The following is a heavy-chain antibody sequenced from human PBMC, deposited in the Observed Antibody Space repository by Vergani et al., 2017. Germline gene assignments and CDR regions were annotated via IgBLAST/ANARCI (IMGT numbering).Heavy chain of an antibody. CDR1: GFTFNSYG. CDR2: IRSDESRR. D-gene: IGHD2-15*01. Sequence: QVQLVESGGGVVQPGGSLRLSCAASGFTFNSYGMHWVRQARGKGLEWVASIRSDESRRYYGDSMEGPFTISRDNSKNTLYLQMKSLRPEDTAVYYCAKEWGGYCSGGTCYPEYWGQGTLVIVTS. V-gene: IGHV3-30*02. J-gene: IGHJ4*02. CDR3: AKEWGGYCSGGTCYPEY.